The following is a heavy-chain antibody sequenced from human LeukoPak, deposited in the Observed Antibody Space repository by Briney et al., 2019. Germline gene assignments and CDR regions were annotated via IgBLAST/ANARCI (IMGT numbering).Heavy chain of an antibody. CDR2: INHSGST. CDR1: GFTFSSYA. V-gene: IGHV4-34*01. Sequence: GSLRLSCAASGFTFSSYAMSWVRQAPGKGLEWIGEINHSGSTNYNPSLKSRVTISVDTSKNQFSLRLSSVTAADTAVYYCARGNVWKTITMVRGVSRARWFDPWGQGTLVTVSS. CDR3: ARGNVWKTITMVRGVSRARWFDP. J-gene: IGHJ5*02. D-gene: IGHD3-10*01.